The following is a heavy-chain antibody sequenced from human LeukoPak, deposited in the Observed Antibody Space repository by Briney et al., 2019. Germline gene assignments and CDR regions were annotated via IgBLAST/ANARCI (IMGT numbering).Heavy chain of an antibody. CDR1: GGSISSYY. D-gene: IGHD3-10*01. J-gene: IGHJ3*02. V-gene: IGHV4-59*12. CDR3: AKSNGYGLIDI. Sequence: SETLSLTCTVSGGSISSYYWSWIRQPAGKGLEWIGNIFYSGSTYYSPSLKSRVTISLDTSRNQFSLKLNSVTAADTAVYYCAKSNGYGLIDIWGQGTMVTVSS. CDR2: IFYSGST.